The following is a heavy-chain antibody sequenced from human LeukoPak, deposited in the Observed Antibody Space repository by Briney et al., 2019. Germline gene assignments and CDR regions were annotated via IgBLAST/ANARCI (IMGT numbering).Heavy chain of an antibody. Sequence: ASVKVSCKASGYTFTSYDINWVRQATGQGLEWMGWMNPNSGNTGYAQKSQGRVTITRNTSISTAYMELSSLRSEDTAVYYCATDYDSMGDYWGQGTLVTVSS. CDR2: MNPNSGNT. V-gene: IGHV1-8*03. J-gene: IGHJ4*02. CDR1: GYTFTSYD. D-gene: IGHD3-22*01. CDR3: ATDYDSMGDY.